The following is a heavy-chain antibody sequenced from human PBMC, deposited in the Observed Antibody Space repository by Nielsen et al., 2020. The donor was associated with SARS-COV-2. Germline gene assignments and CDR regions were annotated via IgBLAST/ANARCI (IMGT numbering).Heavy chain of an antibody. CDR3: AKEALSGATSGLSEFDY. V-gene: IGHV3-23*01. CDR1: GGSISSKN. Sequence: GESLKISCTVSGGSISSKNWWSWVRQAPGKGLEWVSTIDGNGFRTYYADSVKGRSTISRDTSKNTLFLQMNSLSAEDTAVYYCAKEALSGATSGLSEFDYWGQGSLVTVSP. J-gene: IGHJ4*02. D-gene: IGHD6-19*01. CDR2: IDGNGFRT.